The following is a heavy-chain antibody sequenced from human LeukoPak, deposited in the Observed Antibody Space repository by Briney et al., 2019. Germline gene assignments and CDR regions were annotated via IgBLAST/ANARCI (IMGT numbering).Heavy chain of an antibody. CDR3: ARTIAVAGILYYYCGMDV. J-gene: IGHJ6*04. Sequence: PSETLSLTCAVYGGSLSGYYWTWIRQPPGKGLEWIGEINHSGSTNYNPSLKSRVTISVDTSKSQFSLKLSSVTAADTAVYYCARTIAVAGILYYYCGMDVWGKGTTVTVSS. V-gene: IGHV4-34*01. CDR2: INHSGST. CDR1: GGSLSGYY. D-gene: IGHD6-19*01.